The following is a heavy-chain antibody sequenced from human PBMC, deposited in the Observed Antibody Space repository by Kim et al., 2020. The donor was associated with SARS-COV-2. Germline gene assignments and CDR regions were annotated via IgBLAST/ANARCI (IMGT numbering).Heavy chain of an antibody. CDR2: ISYDGSNK. CDR3: AKEEGSGYSSGWTYYSYGVGA. Sequence: GGSLRLSCAASGFTFSSYGMHWVRQAPGKGLEWVAVISYDGSNKYYADSVKGRFTISRDNSKNTLYLQMNSLRAEDTAVYYCAKEEGSGYSSGWTYYSYGVGAWGQRTTVT. CDR1: GFTFSSYG. D-gene: IGHD6-19*01. V-gene: IGHV3-30*18. J-gene: IGHJ6*02.